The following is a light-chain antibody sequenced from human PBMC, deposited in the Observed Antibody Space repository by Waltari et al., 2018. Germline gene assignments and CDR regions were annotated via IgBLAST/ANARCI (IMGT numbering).Light chain of an antibody. V-gene: IGKV3-11*01. CDR1: QSVSSY. CDR3: QQRSNWPPFT. Sequence: EIVLTQSPATLSLSPGERATLSCRASQSVSSYLAWYQQKPGQAPRLLIYDSSTRATGIQARFSGSGSGTDFTLTISSLEPEDFAVYYCQQRSNWPPFTFGPGTKVDIK. J-gene: IGKJ3*01. CDR2: DSS.